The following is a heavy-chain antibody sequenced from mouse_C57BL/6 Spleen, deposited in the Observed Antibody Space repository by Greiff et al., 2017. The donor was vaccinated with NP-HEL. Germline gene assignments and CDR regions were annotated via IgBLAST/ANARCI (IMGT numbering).Heavy chain of an antibody. CDR1: GFTFSSYT. CDR2: ISGGGGNT. V-gene: IGHV5-9*01. Sequence: EVKLVESGGGLVKPGGSLKLSCAASGFTFSSYTMSWVRQTPEKRLEWVATISGGGGNTYYPDSVQGRFTISRDNAKNTLYLRMSSLRSEDTALYYCARGVYYHGSSPFAYWGQGTLVTVSA. J-gene: IGHJ3*01. CDR3: ARGVYYHGSSPFAY. D-gene: IGHD1-1*01.